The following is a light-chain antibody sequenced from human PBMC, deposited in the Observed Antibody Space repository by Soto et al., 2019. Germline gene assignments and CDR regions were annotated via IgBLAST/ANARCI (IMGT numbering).Light chain of an antibody. J-gene: IGKJ5*01. CDR3: LQVNNYPRT. CDR1: QAISRS. V-gene: IGKV1-9*01. Sequence: DIQLTQSPSFLSASVGDRVTITCRASQAISRSLVWFQQRPGRAPEVLIYAASSLQSGVPSRFSGSGSGTEFTLTIFSLQPDDFATYYSLQVNNYPRTFGQGTRLDIK. CDR2: AAS.